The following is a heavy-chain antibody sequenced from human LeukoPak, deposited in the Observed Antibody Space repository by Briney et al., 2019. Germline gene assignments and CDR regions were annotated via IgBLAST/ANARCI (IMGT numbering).Heavy chain of an antibody. CDR2: IGVSGGST. D-gene: IGHD4-17*01. CDR1: GFIFSSYS. J-gene: IGHJ5*02. V-gene: IGHV3-23*01. CDR3: AKAYGKGTVTNNWFDP. Sequence: GGSLRLSCAASGFIFSSYSMSWVRQAPGKGLEWVSAIGVSGGSTYYADSVKGRFTISRDNSKNTLYLQMNSLRAEDTAVYYCAKAYGKGTVTNNWFDPWGQGTLVTVSS.